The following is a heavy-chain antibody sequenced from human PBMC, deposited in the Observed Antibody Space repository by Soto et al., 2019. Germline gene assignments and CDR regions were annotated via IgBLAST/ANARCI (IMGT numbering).Heavy chain of an antibody. Sequence: PSETIRLPCTVLGGTISSSSYYRGLIRQPPGKGLEWIGSIYYSGSTYYNPSLKSRVTISVDTSKNQFSLKLSSVTAADTAVYYCARLGRLGREGYYDYIWGSSPPACWGQGTLVTVSS. CDR1: GGTISSSSYY. J-gene: IGHJ4*02. V-gene: IGHV4-39*01. D-gene: IGHD3-16*01. CDR3: ARLGRLGREGYYDYIWGSSPPAC. CDR2: IYYSGST.